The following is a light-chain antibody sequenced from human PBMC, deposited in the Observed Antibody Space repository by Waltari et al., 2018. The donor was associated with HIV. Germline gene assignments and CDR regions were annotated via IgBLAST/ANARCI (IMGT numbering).Light chain of an antibody. CDR1: PSLVNRDANTN. CDR2: KVS. Sequence: DVVMTQSPLSLPVTLGQPASIPCRPRPSLVNRDANTNLTWFQQRPGQAPRRLIYKVSNRYFAVPARFSGSGSGTDFTLKISRVEAEDVGVYYCMQGTHWPPTFGGGTKVEIK. CDR3: MQGTHWPPT. V-gene: IGKV2-30*01. J-gene: IGKJ4*01.